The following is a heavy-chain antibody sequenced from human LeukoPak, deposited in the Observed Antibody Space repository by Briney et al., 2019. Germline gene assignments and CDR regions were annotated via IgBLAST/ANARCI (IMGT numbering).Heavy chain of an antibody. CDR3: ARTKPPCTSCLLLDY. CDR2: INPNSGGT. V-gene: IGHV1-2*02. CDR1: GYTFTGYY. J-gene: IGHJ4*02. Sequence: ASVKVSCKASGYTFTGYYIHWLRQAPGQGLEGMGGINPNSGGTNYAPKFQGLVTMSSDTSITTAYMELNRLISDDTAVYYCARTKPPCTSCLLLDYWGQGTLVTVSS. D-gene: IGHD2-2*01.